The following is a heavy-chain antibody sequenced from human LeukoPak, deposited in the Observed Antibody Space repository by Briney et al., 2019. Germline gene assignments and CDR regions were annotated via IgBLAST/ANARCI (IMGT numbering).Heavy chain of an antibody. Sequence: GASLKISCKGAGYRFTSYWIGWVRQMPGEDVEGMGSIYPGDSDTRYSPSFQGQVTISADKSISTAYLQWSSLKASDTAMYYCASVGWGLNWFDPWGQGTLVTVSS. D-gene: IGHD1-26*01. J-gene: IGHJ5*02. V-gene: IGHV5-51*01. CDR1: GYRFTSYW. CDR2: IYPGDSDT. CDR3: ASVGWGLNWFDP.